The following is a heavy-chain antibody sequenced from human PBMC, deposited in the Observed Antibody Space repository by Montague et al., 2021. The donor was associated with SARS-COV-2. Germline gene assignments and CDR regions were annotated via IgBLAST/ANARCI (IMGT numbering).Heavy chain of an antibody. CDR1: GDSVSVISPT. CDR3: TSGREGNYNVMDV. Sequence: CAISGDSVSVISPTWNWVRHSPSQGLDWQGGTYYRSKWYNDYPVSVRVRVTINPDTSKNQFSLQLNSVTPEDTAIYYCTSGREGNYNVMDVWGQGTTVTVSS. CDR2: TYYRSKWYN. D-gene: IGHD1-1*01. V-gene: IGHV6-1*01. J-gene: IGHJ6*02.